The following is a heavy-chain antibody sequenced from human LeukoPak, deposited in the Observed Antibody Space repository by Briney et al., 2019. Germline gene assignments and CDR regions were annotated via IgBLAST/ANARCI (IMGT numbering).Heavy chain of an antibody. CDR1: GFTFRDHW. V-gene: IGHV3-7*01. J-gene: IGHJ4*02. Sequence: GGSLRLSCAASGFTFRDHWKSWVRQAPGKGLEWLATVNEDGSGTYYVDSVTGRFTISSDNAKNSLFLQMNSLRAEDTAVYYCAGGDLRDWGQGAQVTVSS. CDR2: VNEDGSGT. CDR3: AGGDLRD.